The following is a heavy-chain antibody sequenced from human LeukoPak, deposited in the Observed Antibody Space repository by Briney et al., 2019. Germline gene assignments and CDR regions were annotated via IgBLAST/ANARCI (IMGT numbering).Heavy chain of an antibody. V-gene: IGHV1-18*01. J-gene: IGHJ3*02. D-gene: IGHD5-18*01. Sequence: ASVRVSCKASGYTFTSYGISWVRQAPGQVLEWMGWISAYNGNTNYAQKLQGRVTMTTDTSTSTAYMELRSLRSDDTAVYYCARPNTAMVIGAFDIWGQGTMVTVSS. CDR3: ARPNTAMVIGAFDI. CDR2: ISAYNGNT. CDR1: GYTFTSYG.